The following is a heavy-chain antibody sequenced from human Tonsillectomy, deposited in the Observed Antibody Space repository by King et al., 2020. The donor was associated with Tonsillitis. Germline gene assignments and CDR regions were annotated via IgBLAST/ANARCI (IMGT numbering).Heavy chain of an antibody. J-gene: IGHJ6*02. Sequence: VQLVESGGGVVQPGRSLRLSCAASGFTFSSFGMHWVRQAPGKGLEWVAVTSCDGSNKFYADSVKGRFTISRDNSKNTLYLQMNSLRAEDTAVYYCAKGTFPESSWYENYYYGLDVWGQGTPVTVSS. CDR3: AKGTFPESSWYENYYYGLDV. CDR2: TSCDGSNK. V-gene: IGHV3-30*18. CDR1: GFTFSSFG. D-gene: IGHD6-13*01.